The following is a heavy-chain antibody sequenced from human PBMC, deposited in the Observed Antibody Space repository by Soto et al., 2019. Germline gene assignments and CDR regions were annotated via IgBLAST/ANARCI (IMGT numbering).Heavy chain of an antibody. CDR2: ISGSGGST. Sequence: EVQLLESGGGLVQPGGSLRLSCAASGFTFSSYAMSWVRQAPGKGLEWVSAISGSGGSTYYADYVKGRFTISRDNSKNTLYLQMNSLRAEDTAVYYCAKTSSVHYYGMDVWGQGTTVTVSS. CDR1: GFTFSSYA. J-gene: IGHJ6*02. V-gene: IGHV3-23*01. CDR3: AKTSSVHYYGMDV.